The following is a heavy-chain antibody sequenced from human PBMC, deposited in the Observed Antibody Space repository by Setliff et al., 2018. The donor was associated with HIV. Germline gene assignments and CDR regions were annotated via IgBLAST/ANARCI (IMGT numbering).Heavy chain of an antibody. CDR3: AKSSPSIGYISDH. J-gene: IGHJ4*02. V-gene: IGHV4-59*03. CDR2: ISPTGNT. CDR1: GASIGSYY. Sequence: SETLSLTCSVSGASIGSYYWSWIRQPPGKGLEWIGYISPTGNTNYNPSLKSRVTISTDTSKNQFSLNVRSVTAADTAVYFCAKSSPSIGYISDHWGQGTLVTVSS. D-gene: IGHD5-12*01.